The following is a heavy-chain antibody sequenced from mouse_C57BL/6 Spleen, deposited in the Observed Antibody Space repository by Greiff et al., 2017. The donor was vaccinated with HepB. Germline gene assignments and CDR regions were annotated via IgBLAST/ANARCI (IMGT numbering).Heavy chain of an antibody. Sequence: EVQGVESGGDLVKPGGSLKLSCAASGFTFSSYGMSWVRQTPDKRLEWVATISSGGSYTYYPDSVKGRFTISRDNAKNTLYLQMSSLKSEDTAMYYCARHVTTVEYFDVWGTGTTVTVSS. J-gene: IGHJ1*03. D-gene: IGHD1-1*01. V-gene: IGHV5-6*01. CDR3: ARHVTTVEYFDV. CDR2: ISSGGSYT. CDR1: GFTFSSYG.